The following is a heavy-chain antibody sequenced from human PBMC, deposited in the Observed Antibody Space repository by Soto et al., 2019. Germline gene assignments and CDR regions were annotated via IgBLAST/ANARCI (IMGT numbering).Heavy chain of an antibody. V-gene: IGHV1-69*01. CDR3: AKVRYSSPMGYYYGMDV. CDR2: IIPIFGTA. D-gene: IGHD6-19*01. CDR1: RVAFSKFI. Sequence: QAQLEQSGGEVKKPGSSVKVSCKASRVAFSKFIVTWVRQAPGLGLEWVGGIIPIFGTANYAQKFQGRVTITADEFTSTSYMEGNNLRSEDTAVYYCAKVRYSSPMGYYYGMDVWGQGTTVTVSS. J-gene: IGHJ6*02.